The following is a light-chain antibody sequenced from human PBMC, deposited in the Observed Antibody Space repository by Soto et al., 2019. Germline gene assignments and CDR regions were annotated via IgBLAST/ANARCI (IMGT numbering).Light chain of an antibody. J-gene: IGLJ1*01. CDR1: SSDVGGYNY. V-gene: IGLV2-11*01. CDR3: CSYAGSYTFV. CDR2: DVI. Sequence: QSALTQPRSVSGSPGQSVTLSCTGTSSDVGGYNYVSWYQQHPGKAPKLMIYDVITRPSGVPDRFSGSKSGNTASLTISGLQAEDEAVYYCCSYAGSYTFVFGTGTKLTVL.